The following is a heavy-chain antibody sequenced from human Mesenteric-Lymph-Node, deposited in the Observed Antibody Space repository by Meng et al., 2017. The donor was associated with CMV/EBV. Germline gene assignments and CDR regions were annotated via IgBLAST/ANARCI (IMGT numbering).Heavy chain of an antibody. CDR2: INPKTGGR. D-gene: IGHD3-9*01. CDR3: ARDRDTDWYSPFDY. J-gene: IGHJ4*02. Sequence: QVQLVQSGAEVKKPGASVRVSCKASGYTFIDYYINWVRQAPGKGLEWMGRINPKTGGRSYAQNFQGRVTMTRDTSINTAYMEVNRLNSDDTAMYYCARDRDTDWYSPFDYWGLGTLVTVSS. CDR1: GYTFIDYY. V-gene: IGHV1-2*06.